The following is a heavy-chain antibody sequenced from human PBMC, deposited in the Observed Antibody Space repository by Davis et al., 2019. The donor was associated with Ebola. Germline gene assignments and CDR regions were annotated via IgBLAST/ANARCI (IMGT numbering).Heavy chain of an antibody. CDR3: ARGGVAYSDLDY. Sequence: ASVKVSCKASGYTFTGYDINWVRQATGQGLEWMGWMNPNRGNTGYAQKFQGSVTMTRENSMSTAYMELSSLRSEDTAVYFCARGGVAYSDLDYWGQGTLVAVSS. D-gene: IGHD2-21*01. CDR2: MNPNRGNT. V-gene: IGHV1-8*01. J-gene: IGHJ4*02. CDR1: GYTFTGYD.